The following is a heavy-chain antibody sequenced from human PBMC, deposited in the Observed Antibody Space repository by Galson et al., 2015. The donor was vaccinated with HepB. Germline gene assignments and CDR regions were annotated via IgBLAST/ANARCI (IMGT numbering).Heavy chain of an antibody. CDR1: GFTFSNCG. CDR3: AKDPSFGLIPAGWFDL. Sequence: SLRLSCAASGFTFSNCGMHWVRQSPGKGLEWVTVISYGGSNQYYADSVKGRFTVSRDNSKNTPYLQMNSLRPVDTAVYFCAKDPSFGLIPAGWFDLWGQGTLVIVSS. V-gene: IGHV3-30*18. CDR2: ISYGGSNQ. J-gene: IGHJ5*02. D-gene: IGHD2-2*01.